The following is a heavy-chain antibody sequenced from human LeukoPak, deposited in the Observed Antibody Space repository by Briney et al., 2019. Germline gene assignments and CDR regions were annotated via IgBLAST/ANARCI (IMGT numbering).Heavy chain of an antibody. CDR1: GFTFDDYN. CDR3: ARENYDFWSGPDKGAFDI. Sequence: PGGSLRLSCAASGFTFDDYNLHWVRQTPGKGLEWVSLISWNGDTTNYTDSVKGRFTISRDNGKNSLFLQMNSLRAEDTAVYYCARENYDFWSGPDKGAFDIWGQGTMVTVSS. D-gene: IGHD3-3*01. J-gene: IGHJ3*02. V-gene: IGHV3-43*01. CDR2: ISWNGDTT.